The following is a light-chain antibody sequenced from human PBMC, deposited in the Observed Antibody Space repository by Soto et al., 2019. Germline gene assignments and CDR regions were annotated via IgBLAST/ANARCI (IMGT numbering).Light chain of an antibody. CDR3: QQYYSYPVI. Sequence: AIRMTQSPSSFSASTGDRVTITCRASQGISSYLAWYQQKPGKAPKLLIYAASTLQSGVPSRFSGSGYATDFTLTISCLQPEDFATYYCQQYYSYPVIFAQGTRLEIK. V-gene: IGKV1-8*01. CDR2: AAS. CDR1: QGISSY. J-gene: IGKJ5*01.